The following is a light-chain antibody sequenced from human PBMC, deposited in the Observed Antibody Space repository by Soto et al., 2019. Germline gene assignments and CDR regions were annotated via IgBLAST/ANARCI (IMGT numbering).Light chain of an antibody. V-gene: IGKV3-20*01. CDR3: QQFSSYPLT. Sequence: IVLTQSPRTLSLAPGGRGTLSCRASETVRNNYLAWYQQKPGQAPRLLIYDASSRATGIPDRFSGGGSGTDFTLTISRLEPEDFAVYYCQQFSSYPLTFGGGTKVDIK. J-gene: IGKJ4*01. CDR2: DAS. CDR1: ETVRNNY.